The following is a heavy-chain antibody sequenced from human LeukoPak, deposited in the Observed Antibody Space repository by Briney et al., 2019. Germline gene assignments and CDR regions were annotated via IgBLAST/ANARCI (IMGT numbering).Heavy chain of an antibody. CDR2: IYYSGST. CDR1: GGSISSYY. D-gene: IGHD2-2*01. Sequence: SETLSLTCTVSGGSISSYYWSWIRQPPGKELEWIGYIYYSGSTNYNPSLKSRVTISVDTSKNQFSLKLSSVTAADTAGYYCARGRGGMPVSQWGQGTLVTVSS. J-gene: IGHJ4*02. V-gene: IGHV4-59*01. CDR3: ARGRGGMPVSQ.